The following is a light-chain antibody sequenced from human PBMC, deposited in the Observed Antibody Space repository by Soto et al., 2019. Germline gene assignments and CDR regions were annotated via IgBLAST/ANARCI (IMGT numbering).Light chain of an antibody. CDR3: QQYGRFYVYS. CDR2: GAS. CDR1: QRVTNDY. J-gene: IGKJ2*03. V-gene: IGKV3-20*01. Sequence: ESVLTQSPGTLSLSPGERATLSCRASQRVTNDYLAWYQQKPGQAPRILIYGASNRPAGVPERFIGSASGTDFTLTIDRLEPEDFSVYYCQQYGRFYVYSFGQATILEI.